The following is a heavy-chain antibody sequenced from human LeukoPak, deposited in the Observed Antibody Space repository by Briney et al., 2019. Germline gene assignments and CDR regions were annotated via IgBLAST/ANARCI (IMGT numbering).Heavy chain of an antibody. J-gene: IGHJ4*02. V-gene: IGHV3-21*01. CDR1: GFTFSSYS. Sequence: PGGSLRLSCAASGFTFSSYSMNWVRQAPGKGLEWVSSISSSSSYIYYADSVKGRFTISRDNAKNSLYLQMNSLRAEDTAVYYCARDLVNCSGGSCYSGAFDYWGQGTLVTVSS. CDR3: ARDLVNCSGGSCYSGAFDY. D-gene: IGHD2-15*01. CDR2: ISSSSSYI.